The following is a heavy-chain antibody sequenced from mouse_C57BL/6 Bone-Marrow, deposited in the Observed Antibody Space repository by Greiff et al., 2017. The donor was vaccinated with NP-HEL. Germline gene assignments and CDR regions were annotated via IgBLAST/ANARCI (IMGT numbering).Heavy chain of an antibody. Sequence: VQLQQSGAELVRPGASVKLSCTASGFNFTDDYMHWVKQRPEQGLEWIGWIDPESGDTEYASKFQGKATLTADTSSNTAYLQLSSQTSENAAVYYCTPSSQATDYWGTGTTLTVSS. D-gene: IGHD3-2*02. V-gene: IGHV14-4*01. J-gene: IGHJ2*01. CDR2: IDPESGDT. CDR1: GFNFTDDY. CDR3: TPSSQATDY.